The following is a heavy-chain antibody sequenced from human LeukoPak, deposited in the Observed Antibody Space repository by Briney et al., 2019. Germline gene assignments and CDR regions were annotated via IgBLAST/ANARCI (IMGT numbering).Heavy chain of an antibody. CDR2: ISSDGNHK. CDR3: AKRRTTVISLDQ. D-gene: IGHD4-17*01. Sequence: ERSLRLSCAASGFTFSTYAMHWVRQAPGQGLEWVAAISSDGNHKHFADSVKGRFTISRDNSKNTLYLQMNSLRAEDTAVYYCAKRRTTVISLDQWGQGTLVTVSS. CDR1: GFTFSTYA. V-gene: IGHV3-30-3*02. J-gene: IGHJ4*02.